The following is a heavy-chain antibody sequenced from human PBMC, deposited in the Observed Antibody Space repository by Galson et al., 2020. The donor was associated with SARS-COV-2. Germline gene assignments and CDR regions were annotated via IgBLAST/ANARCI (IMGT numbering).Heavy chain of an antibody. CDR2: ITPFLGTP. V-gene: IGHV1-69*05. D-gene: IGHD3-22*01. CDR1: GGTFSNYA. CDR3: ARGHAHYDNSGYLTGWFDP. J-gene: IGHJ5*02. Sequence: SVKVSCKASGGTFSNYAISWVRQAPGQGLEWRGGITPFLGTPNYAQKFQDRVTITTDESTSTAYMELNSLKSDDTAVYYCARGHAHYDNSGYLTGWFDPWGQGSLVTVSS.